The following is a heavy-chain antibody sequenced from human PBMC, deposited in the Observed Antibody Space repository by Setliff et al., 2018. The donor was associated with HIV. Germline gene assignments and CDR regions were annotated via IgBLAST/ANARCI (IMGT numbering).Heavy chain of an antibody. J-gene: IGHJ4*02. CDR2: ITRDSSYM. CDR3: ENPGWDCSVGSCYEGGGY. D-gene: IGHD2-15*01. Sequence: GGSLRLSCAASGFTFNDFGMIWVRQAPGKGLEWVSPITRDSSYMYYGDSVKGRFTISRDNAKNSLYLQMNSLRAEDTAVYYCENPGWDCSVGSCYEGGGYWGQGTLVTVSS. CDR1: GFTFNDFG. V-gene: IGHV3-21*01.